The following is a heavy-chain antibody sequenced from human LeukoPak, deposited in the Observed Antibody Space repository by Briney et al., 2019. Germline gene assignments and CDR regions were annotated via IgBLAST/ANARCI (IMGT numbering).Heavy chain of an antibody. V-gene: IGHV4-59*01. J-gene: IGHJ4*02. CDR1: GGSISSYY. CDR2: IYYSGST. CDR3: ARVGSSSFGYYFDY. D-gene: IGHD6-6*01. Sequence: SETLSLTCTVSGGSISSYYWSWIRQPPGKGLEWIGYIYYSGSTNYNPSLKSRVTISVDTSKNQFSLKLSSVTAADTAVYYCARVGSSSFGYYFDYWGQGTLVTVSS.